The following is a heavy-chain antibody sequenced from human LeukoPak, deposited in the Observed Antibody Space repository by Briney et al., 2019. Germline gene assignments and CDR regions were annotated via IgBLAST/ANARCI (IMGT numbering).Heavy chain of an antibody. J-gene: IGHJ4*02. CDR3: ARDGEYGTGSYYRGSFDY. CDR2: IRPRSGDT. D-gene: IGHD3-10*01. V-gene: IGHV1-2*02. Sequence: GASVKVSCKAAGYSFTAFYIHWVRQAPGQGLEWMGWIRPRSGDTRYAQKFQGRVTMARDTSISTVYMDLSSMGSDDTAVYYCARDGEYGTGSYYRGSFDYWVQGILVTVSS. CDR1: GYSFTAFY.